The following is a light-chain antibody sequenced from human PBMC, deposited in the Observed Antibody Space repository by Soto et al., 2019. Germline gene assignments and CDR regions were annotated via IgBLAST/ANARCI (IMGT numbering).Light chain of an antibody. V-gene: IGKV4-1*01. CDR2: WAS. Sequence: DFVLTQSPDSLAVSLGERATTNCKSSQSVLYSSNNKNNLAWYQQKPGQPPKLLIYWASTRESGVPDRFSGSGSGTDFTLTISSLQAEDVAVYYCQQYYNSPITFGQGTRLDIK. CDR3: QQYYNSPIT. CDR1: QSVLYSSNNKNN. J-gene: IGKJ5*01.